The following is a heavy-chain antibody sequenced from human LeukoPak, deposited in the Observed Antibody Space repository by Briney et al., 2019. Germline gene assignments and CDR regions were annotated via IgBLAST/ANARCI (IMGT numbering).Heavy chain of an antibody. CDR1: GLAFDSYA. V-gene: IGHV3-48*02. CDR3: ATDRYFAFDI. Sequence: PGGSLRLSCAASGLAFDSYALSWVRQAPGKGLEWVSYVSSSGETTYYADSVKGRFTISRDNAKNSLYLQMNNLRDEDTAAYYCATDRYFAFDIWGQGTMVTVSS. J-gene: IGHJ3*02. CDR2: VSSSGETT. D-gene: IGHD1-14*01.